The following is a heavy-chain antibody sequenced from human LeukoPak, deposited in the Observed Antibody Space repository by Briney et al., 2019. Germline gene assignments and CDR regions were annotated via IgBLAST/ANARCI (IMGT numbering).Heavy chain of an antibody. CDR2: VYSDGST. CDR3: AREKGRGVISPYYDY. J-gene: IGHJ4*02. CDR1: GLTVRNNY. Sequence: GGPLRLSCAASGLTVRNNYMSWVRQAPGKGLEWVSVVYSDGSTYYEDSVKGRFTISRDTSKNTLSLQMNSLRVEDTAVYYCAREKGRGVISPYYDYWGQGTLVTVS. D-gene: IGHD3-10*01. V-gene: IGHV3-53*01.